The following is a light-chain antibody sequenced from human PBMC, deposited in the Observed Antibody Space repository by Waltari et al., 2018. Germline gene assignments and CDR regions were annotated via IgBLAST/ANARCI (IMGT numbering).Light chain of an antibody. V-gene: IGLV3-21*02. CDR2: DNR. J-gene: IGLJ3*02. CDR3: QVRDSSSDYRV. CDR1: DIGRKG. Sequence: SYVLTQAPSVSVAPGQAARITCEGDDIGRKGVHWYQQKPGHAPLLVVYDNRVRPSGIPDRFSGSNSGNTATLTISGVEAGDEADYYCQVRDSSSDYRVFGGGTKLTVL.